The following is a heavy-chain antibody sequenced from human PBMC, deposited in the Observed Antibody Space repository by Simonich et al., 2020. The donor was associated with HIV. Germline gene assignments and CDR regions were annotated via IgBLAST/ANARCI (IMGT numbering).Heavy chain of an antibody. V-gene: IGHV1-2*06. CDR1: GYTFTGYY. CDR3: ASQVGVVVTAIPYYFDY. CDR2: INPNSGGT. Sequence: QVQLVQSGAAVKKPGASVKVTCKASGYTFTGYYMHWVRQAPGQGREWRGRINPNSGGTNYAQKFQGRVTMTRDTSISTAYMELSRLRSDDTAVYYCASQVGVVVTAIPYYFDYWGQGTLVTVSS. J-gene: IGHJ4*02. D-gene: IGHD2-21*02.